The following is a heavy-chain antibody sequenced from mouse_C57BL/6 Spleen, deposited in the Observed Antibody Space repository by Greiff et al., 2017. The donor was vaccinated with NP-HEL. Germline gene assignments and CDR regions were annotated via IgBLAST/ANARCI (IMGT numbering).Heavy chain of an antibody. J-gene: IGHJ4*01. D-gene: IGHD1-1*01. CDR1: GYTFTGYW. CDR3: ARNYGRGDYAMDY. Sequence: VQLQQSGAELMKPGASVKLSCKATGYTFTGYWIEWVKQRPGHGLEWIGEILPGRGSTNYNEKFKGKATFTADTSSNTAYMQLSSLTTEDSAIYYCARNYGRGDYAMDYWGQGTSVTVSS. CDR2: ILPGRGST. V-gene: IGHV1-9*01.